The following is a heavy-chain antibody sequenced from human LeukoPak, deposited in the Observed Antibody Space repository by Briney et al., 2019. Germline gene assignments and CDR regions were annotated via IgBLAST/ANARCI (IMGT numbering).Heavy chain of an antibody. CDR1: SDSISGYY. D-gene: IGHD1-26*01. CDR2: IFHSGST. Sequence: PSETLSLTCNVSSDSISGYYWNWIRQSPGKGLEGIGYIFHSGSTNYNPSLKSRVTISGDTSKNQFSLKLTSVTPADTAVYYCARLRGRSGSYSVDPWGQGILVTVSS. CDR3: ARLRGRSGSYSVDP. V-gene: IGHV4-59*08. J-gene: IGHJ5*02.